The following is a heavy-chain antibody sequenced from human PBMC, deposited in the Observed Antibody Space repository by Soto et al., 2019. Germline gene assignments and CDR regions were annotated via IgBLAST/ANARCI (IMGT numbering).Heavy chain of an antibody. J-gene: IGHJ3*02. CDR3: TIGSWSGEVFDI. CDR2: IIPLLGIA. CDR1: GGTFSTYS. Sequence: QVQLVQSGAEVKKPGSAVKVSCKDSGGTFSTYSMFWVRQAPGQGLEWMGRIIPLLGIANYEQKFQGRVPITAEKSTGTPYMERSSLRSEDTALYYCTIGSWSGEVFDIWGQGTMVTVSS. V-gene: IGHV1-69*02. D-gene: IGHD2-21*01.